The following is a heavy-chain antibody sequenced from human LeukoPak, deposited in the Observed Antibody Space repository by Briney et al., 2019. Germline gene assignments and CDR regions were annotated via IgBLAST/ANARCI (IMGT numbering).Heavy chain of an antibody. CDR1: GFTFSSYA. J-gene: IGHJ5*01. V-gene: IGHV3-64*01. CDR2: ISIDGGNT. CDR3: ARYNNYYDS. Sequence: GGSLRLSCAASGFTFSSYAMHWVRQAPGKGLEHVSAISIDGGNTFYSNSVKGRFIISRDNSKNTLYLQMGSLRAEDMAVYYCARYNNYYDSWGQGTLVTVSS.